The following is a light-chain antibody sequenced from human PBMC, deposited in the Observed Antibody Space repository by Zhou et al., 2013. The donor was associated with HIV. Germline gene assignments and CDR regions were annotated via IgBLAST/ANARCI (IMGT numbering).Light chain of an antibody. CDR3: QHYVTSPIT. CDR1: QIITNNQ. J-gene: IGKJ5*01. Sequence: EIVLTQSPGTLSLSPGERATLSCRASQIITNNQLAWYQQKAGQAPRLLIYGSSGRATGIPDRFSGSGSGTDFTLTISRLEPEDYAVYYCQHYVTSPITFGQGHDWXLN. CDR2: GSS. V-gene: IGKV3-20*01.